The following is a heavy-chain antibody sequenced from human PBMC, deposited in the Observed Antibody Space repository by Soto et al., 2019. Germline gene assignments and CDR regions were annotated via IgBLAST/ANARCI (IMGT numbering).Heavy chain of an antibody. V-gene: IGHV1-2*04. Sequence: ASVKVSCKASGYTFTGYYMHWVRQAPGQGLEWMGWINPNSGGTNYAQKFQGWVTMTRDTSISTAYMELSRLRSDDTAVYYCARELRTDTIEDYYYYSMDVWGKGTTVTFSS. J-gene: IGHJ6*03. CDR2: INPNSGGT. CDR3: ARELRTDTIEDYYYYSMDV. CDR1: GYTFTGYY. D-gene: IGHD5-12*01.